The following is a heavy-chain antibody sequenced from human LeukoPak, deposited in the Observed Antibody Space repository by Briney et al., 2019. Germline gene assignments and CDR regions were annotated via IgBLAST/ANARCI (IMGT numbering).Heavy chain of an antibody. J-gene: IGHJ4*02. Sequence: QPGGSLRLSCAASGFTFYSFAMSWVRQAPGKGLEWVSAISDSGYSTYYADSVEGRFTISRDHSKNTLYLQMNSLRAGDSAVYYCAKDLLPLDYWGQGVLVTVSS. D-gene: IGHD3-10*01. CDR3: AKDLLPLDY. CDR2: ISDSGYST. V-gene: IGHV3-23*01. CDR1: GFTFYSFA.